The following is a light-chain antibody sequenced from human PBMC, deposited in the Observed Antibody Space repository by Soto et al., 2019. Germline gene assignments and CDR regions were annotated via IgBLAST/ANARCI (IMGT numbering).Light chain of an antibody. J-gene: IGKJ1*01. Sequence: EIVMTQSPATLSVSPGERATLCCRASQSVSSNLAWYQQKPGQAPRLLIYGASTRATGIPARFSGSGSGTEFTLTISSLQSEDFAVYYCQQYNNWPPEGTFGQGTKVEIK. CDR3: QQYNNWPPEGT. V-gene: IGKV3-15*01. CDR2: GAS. CDR1: QSVSSN.